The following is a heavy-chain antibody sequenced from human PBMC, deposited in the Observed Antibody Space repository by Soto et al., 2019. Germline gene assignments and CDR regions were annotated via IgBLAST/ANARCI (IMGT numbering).Heavy chain of an antibody. D-gene: IGHD3-16*01. CDR2: ICYSGST. Sequence: QVQLQESGPGLVKPSQTLSLTCTVSGGSISSGGYYWSWIRQHPGKGLEWIGDICYSGSTYYNPSLKSSVTQSVHTSKNQFALKMSSVPTVDTAVYYCARPTSACGLGHYYGMDVWGQGTTVTVSS. J-gene: IGHJ6*02. CDR1: GGSISSGGYY. V-gene: IGHV4-31*03. CDR3: ARPTSACGLGHYYGMDV.